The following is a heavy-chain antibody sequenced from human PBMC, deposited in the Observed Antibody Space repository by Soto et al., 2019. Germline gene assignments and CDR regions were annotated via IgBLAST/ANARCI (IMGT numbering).Heavy chain of an antibody. CDR2: FDPEDGET. V-gene: IGHV1-24*01. CDR1: GYTLTELS. CDR3: ATDITPRSYDSSRYYPHHGAEYFQH. D-gene: IGHD3-22*01. Sequence: ASVKVSCKVSGYTLTELSMHWVRQAPGKGLEWMGGFDPEDGETIYAQKFQGRVTMTEDTSTDTAYMELSSLRSEDTAVYYCATDITPRSYDSSRYYPHHGAEYFQHWGQGTLVTVSS. J-gene: IGHJ1*01.